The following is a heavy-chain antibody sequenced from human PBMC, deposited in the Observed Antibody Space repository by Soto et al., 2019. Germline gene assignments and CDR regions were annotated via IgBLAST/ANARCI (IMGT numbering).Heavy chain of an antibody. CDR2: IYHSGST. D-gene: IGHD3-22*01. V-gene: IGHV4-30-2*01. Sequence: SETLSLTCAVSGGSISSGGYSWSWIRQPPWKGLEWIGYIYHSGSTYYNPSLKSRVTISVDRSKNQFSLKLSSVTAADTAVYYCARAPVYDSSGYYYYYGMDVWGQGXTVTVSS. J-gene: IGHJ6*02. CDR3: ARAPVYDSSGYYYYYGMDV. CDR1: GGSISSGGYS.